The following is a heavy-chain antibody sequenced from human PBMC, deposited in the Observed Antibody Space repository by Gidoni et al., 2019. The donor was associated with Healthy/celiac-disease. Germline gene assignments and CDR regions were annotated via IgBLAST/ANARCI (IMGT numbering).Heavy chain of an antibody. V-gene: IGHV3-23*01. D-gene: IGHD3-3*01. CDR3: AKGEGVVDPFDY. CDR1: GFTFSSYA. Sequence: EVQLLESGGGLVQTGGSLRRSCVASGFTFSSYAMSWVRQAPGKGLEWVSAISGSGGSTYYADSVKGRFTISRDNSKNTLYLQMNSLRAEDTAVYYCAKGEGVVDPFDYWGQGTLVTVSS. J-gene: IGHJ4*02. CDR2: ISGSGGST.